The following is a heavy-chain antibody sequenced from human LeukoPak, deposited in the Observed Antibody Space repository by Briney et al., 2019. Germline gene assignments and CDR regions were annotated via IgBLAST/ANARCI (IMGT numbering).Heavy chain of an antibody. CDR1: GFTFSDYN. Sequence: GGPLRLSCAASGFTFSDYNMRWIRQAPGKGLEWVSSISRSGSTKYYADSVKGRFTISRDNAKNSLFLQMNSLRAEDTAVYYCARVLRYCSGGNCYSGGLGYMDVWGKGTTVTISS. J-gene: IGHJ6*03. CDR3: ARVLRYCSGGNCYSGGLGYMDV. CDR2: ISRSGSTK. D-gene: IGHD2-15*01. V-gene: IGHV3-11*01.